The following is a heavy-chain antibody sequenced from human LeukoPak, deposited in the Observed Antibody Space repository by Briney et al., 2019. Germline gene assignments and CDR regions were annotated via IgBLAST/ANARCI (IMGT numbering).Heavy chain of an antibody. CDR1: GFTFSSYW. Sequence: GGSLRLSCAASGFTFSSYWMHWVRQAPGKGLVWVSRIKSDGSSTSYADSAKGRFTISRDNVKKTLYLQMNSLRAEDTAVYYCALPILDTSSWFQFDNWGQGTLVTVSS. J-gene: IGHJ4*02. CDR3: ALPILDTSSWFQFDN. D-gene: IGHD6-13*01. CDR2: IKSDGSST. V-gene: IGHV3-74*01.